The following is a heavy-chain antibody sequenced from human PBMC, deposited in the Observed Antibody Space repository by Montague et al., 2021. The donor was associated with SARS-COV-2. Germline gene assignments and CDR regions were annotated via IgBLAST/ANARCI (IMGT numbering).Heavy chain of an antibody. V-gene: IGHV4-59*12. CDR3: ARWGASTSWVVVYYNGLDV. CDR2: IYHSGST. Sequence: SETLSLTCTVSGGSISGFYWSWIRQPPGKGLEWIGDIYHSGSTNYNPSLKSRVTISVDTSKNQFSLKLSSVTAADTAVYFCARWGASTSWVVVYYNGLDVWGQGTMVTVSS. D-gene: IGHD2-2*01. J-gene: IGHJ6*02. CDR1: GGSISGFY.